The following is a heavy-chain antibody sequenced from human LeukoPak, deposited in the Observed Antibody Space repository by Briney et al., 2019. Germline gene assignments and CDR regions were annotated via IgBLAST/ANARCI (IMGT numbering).Heavy chain of an antibody. CDR1: GFTFSSYA. J-gene: IGHJ3*02. V-gene: IGHV3-23*01. Sequence: GGSLRLSCAASGFTFSSYAMSWVRQAPGKGLEWVSAISGSGGSTYYADSVKGRFTISRDNAKNSLFLQMNSLRAEDTAVYYCARDMEPDAFDIWGQGTMVTVSS. CDR2: ISGSGGST. D-gene: IGHD1-1*01. CDR3: ARDMEPDAFDI.